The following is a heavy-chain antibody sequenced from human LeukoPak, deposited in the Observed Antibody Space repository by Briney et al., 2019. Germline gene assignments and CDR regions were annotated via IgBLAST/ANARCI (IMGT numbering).Heavy chain of an antibody. CDR1: GFSLSIYA. Sequence: GRSLRLSCAASGFSLSIYAMHWVRQAPGKGLEWVAHIWYDGSHQDYADSVKGRFTISRDNSKNTLYLQMNSLRAEDTAVYYCAREGGSSSSLGYWGQGTLVTVSS. V-gene: IGHV3-33*01. CDR3: AREGGSSSSLGY. J-gene: IGHJ4*02. CDR2: IWYDGSHQ. D-gene: IGHD6-6*01.